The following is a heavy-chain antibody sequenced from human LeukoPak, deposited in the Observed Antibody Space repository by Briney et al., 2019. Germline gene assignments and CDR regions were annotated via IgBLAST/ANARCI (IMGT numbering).Heavy chain of an antibody. CDR3: AKDSAFYYVDV. D-gene: IGHD3-10*01. CDR1: GFTFNNYG. CDR2: IRYNGNNQ. V-gene: IGHV3-30*02. J-gene: IGHJ6*03. Sequence: GGSLRLSCAASGFTFNNYGMHWVRQAPGKGLEWVAFIRYNGNNQYYADSVKGRFTISRDNSKNTLYLQMNSLKGDDTAVYYCAKDSAFYYVDVWGKGTTVIIS.